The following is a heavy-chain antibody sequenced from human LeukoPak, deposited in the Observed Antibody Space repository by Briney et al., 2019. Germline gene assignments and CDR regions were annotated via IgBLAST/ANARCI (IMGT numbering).Heavy chain of an antibody. J-gene: IGHJ4*02. Sequence: GGSLRLSCAASGFTFSNYAMTWVRQAPGKGLECVSGINANGGTSYYADSVRGRFTVSRDNSKNTLSLQMNSLRAEDSAIYSCAKTNGYFDYWGQGTLVTVSS. CDR1: GFTFSNYA. V-gene: IGHV3-23*01. CDR3: AKTNGYFDY. CDR2: INANGGTS.